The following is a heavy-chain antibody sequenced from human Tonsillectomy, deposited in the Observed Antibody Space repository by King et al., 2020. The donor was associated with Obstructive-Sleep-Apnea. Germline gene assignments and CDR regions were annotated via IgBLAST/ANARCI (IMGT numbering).Heavy chain of an antibody. V-gene: IGHV3-30*04. CDR1: GFTFSSYA. Sequence: QVQLVESGGGVVQPGRSLRLSCAASGFTFSSYAMHWVRQAPGKGLEGVAVISYDGSNKYYADSVKGRFTISRDNSKNTLYLQMNSLRAEDTAVYYCARDFFHDSSGWPRVDYWGQGTLVTVSS. CDR2: ISYDGSNK. J-gene: IGHJ4*02. D-gene: IGHD6-19*01. CDR3: ARDFFHDSSGWPRVDY.